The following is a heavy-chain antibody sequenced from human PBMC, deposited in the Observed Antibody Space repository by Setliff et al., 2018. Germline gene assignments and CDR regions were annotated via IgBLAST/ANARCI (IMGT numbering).Heavy chain of an antibody. CDR2: IYQNGIT. V-gene: IGHV4-39*07. D-gene: IGHD3-10*01. Sequence: PSETLSLTCTVSGGSISSGGYYWDWIRQSPEKGLEWIGTIYQNGITYYNPSVKSRVTISVDKSKNQFSLSLRSVTAADTAVYYCATDGPVLNGDYISWGQGTLVTVSS. J-gene: IGHJ5*02. CDR1: GGSISSGGYY. CDR3: ATDGPVLNGDYIS.